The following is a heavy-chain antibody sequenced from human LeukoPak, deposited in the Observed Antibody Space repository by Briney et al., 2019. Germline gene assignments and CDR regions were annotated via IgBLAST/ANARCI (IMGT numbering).Heavy chain of an antibody. J-gene: IGHJ4*02. V-gene: IGHV4-59*01. CDR3: ARGSLHYYDSSGTLDY. CDR1: GGSFSSYY. D-gene: IGHD3-22*01. Sequence: TSETLSLTCTVSGGSFSSYYWSWIRQPPGKGLEWIGYIYYSGSTNYNPSLKSRVTISVDTSKNQFSLKLSSVTAADTAVYYCARGSLHYYDSSGTLDYWGQGTLVTVSS. CDR2: IYYSGST.